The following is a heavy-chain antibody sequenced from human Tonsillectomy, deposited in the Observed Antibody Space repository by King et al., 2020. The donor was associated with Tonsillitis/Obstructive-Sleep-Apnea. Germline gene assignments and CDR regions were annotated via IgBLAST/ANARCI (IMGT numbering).Heavy chain of an antibody. Sequence: EVQLVESGGGLVTPGGSLRLSCEASGFTFSSYSMNWVRQAPGKGLEWVSSISSSSSYIYYADSVKGRFTISRDNAKNSLYLQMNSLRAEDTAVYYCARVLWSGTFYFDYWGGGTLVTVS. D-gene: IGHD3-3*01. CDR2: ISSSSSYI. V-gene: IGHV3-21*01. J-gene: IGHJ4*02. CDR3: ARVLWSGTFYFDY. CDR1: GFTFSSYS.